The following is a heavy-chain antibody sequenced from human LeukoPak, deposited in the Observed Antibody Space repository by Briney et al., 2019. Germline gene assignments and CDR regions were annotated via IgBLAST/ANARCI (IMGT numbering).Heavy chain of an antibody. CDR3: ARGKTAMVLGAIYYFDY. CDR2: INHSGST. CDR1: GGSFSGYY. D-gene: IGHD5-18*01. Sequence: PSETLSLTCAVYGGSFSGYYWSWIRRPPGKGLEWIGEINHSGSTNYNPSLKSRVTISVDTSKNQFSLKLSSVTAADTAVYYCARGKTAMVLGAIYYFDYWGQGTLVTVSS. V-gene: IGHV4-34*01. J-gene: IGHJ4*02.